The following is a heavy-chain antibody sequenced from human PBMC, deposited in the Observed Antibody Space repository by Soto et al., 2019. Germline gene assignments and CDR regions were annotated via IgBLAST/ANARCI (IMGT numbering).Heavy chain of an antibody. D-gene: IGHD2-15*01. CDR3: ARYVCEPCRTGWPSHLFDF. CDR2: IHDGKHNT. V-gene: IGHV1-3*01. CDR1: GFTFTNYV. Sequence: GASVQVSCKNFGFTFTNYVRFWVRQAPRERREWEGCIHDGKHNTESSEKFQGRANLTTDTFARQAYMALSSLRSDGTSLYYCARYVCEPCRTGWPSHLFDFCGQGSLVTVSS. J-gene: IGHJ4*02.